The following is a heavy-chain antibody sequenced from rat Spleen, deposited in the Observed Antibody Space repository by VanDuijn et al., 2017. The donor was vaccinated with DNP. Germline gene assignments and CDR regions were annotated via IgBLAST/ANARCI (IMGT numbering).Heavy chain of an antibody. J-gene: IGHJ2*01. Sequence: EVQLVETGGGLVQPGRSLKLSCVTAGFTFSTYWMYWIRQAPGKGLEWVATITSSGGSTYYPDSVKGRFTISRDNAKNTLYLQMNSLRSEATATYYCVRPNYYDGSYPHYWGKGVMVTVSS. D-gene: IGHD1-12*02. V-gene: IGHV5-58*01. CDR2: ITSSGGST. CDR1: GFTFSTYW. CDR3: VRPNYYDGSYPHY.